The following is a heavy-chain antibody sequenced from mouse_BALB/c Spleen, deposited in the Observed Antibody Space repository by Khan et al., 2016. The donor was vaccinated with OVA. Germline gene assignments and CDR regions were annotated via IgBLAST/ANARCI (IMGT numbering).Heavy chain of an antibody. CDR3: AARFDY. CDR2: IYPGSANA. CDR1: GYTFTDYY. V-gene: IGHV1-84*02. J-gene: IGHJ2*01. Sequence: QVQLQQPGPELVKPGASVKISCKASGYTFTDYYINWVKQKPGQGLEWIGWIYPGSANAKYNERFKGKATLTVDTSSSTAFMQLSSLTSEDTAVYCCAARFDYWGQGTTLTVSS.